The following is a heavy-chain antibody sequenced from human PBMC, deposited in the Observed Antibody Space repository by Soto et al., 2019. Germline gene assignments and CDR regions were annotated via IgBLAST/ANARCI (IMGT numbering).Heavy chain of an antibody. Sequence: QVQLQESGPGLVKPSQTLSLTCTVSGDSMSSGGYYWNWIRQHPGRGLEWIGYIYHTGITDYNPSLRRRFTPSVVPSMNKSSLRLRSGRAADRAVYYCTRRGRAGIRLVTQGDYWGPGPRVSVSS. CDR3: TRRGRAGIRLVTQGDY. CDR2: IYHTGIT. D-gene: IGHD1-20*01. J-gene: IGHJ4*02. V-gene: IGHV4-31*03. CDR1: GDSMSSGGYY.